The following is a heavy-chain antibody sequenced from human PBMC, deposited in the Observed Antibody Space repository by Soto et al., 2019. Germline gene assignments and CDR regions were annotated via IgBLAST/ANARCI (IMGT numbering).Heavy chain of an antibody. CDR1: GGTFSSYA. CDR2: IIPIFGTA. V-gene: IGHV1-69*13. CDR3: AIAADPYYYDSSGYYRRFDY. D-gene: IGHD3-22*01. Sequence: SVKVSCKASGGTFSSYAISWVRQAPGQGLEWMGGIIPIFGTANYAQKFQGRVTITADESTSTAYVELSSLRSEDTAVYYFAIAADPYYYDSSGYYRRFDYWGQGTLVTVSS. J-gene: IGHJ4*02.